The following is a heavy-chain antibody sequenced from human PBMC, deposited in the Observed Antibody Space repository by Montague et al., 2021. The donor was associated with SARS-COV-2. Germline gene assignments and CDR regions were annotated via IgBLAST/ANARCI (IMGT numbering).Heavy chain of an antibody. CDR2: IHHGLRT. CDR3: ARLGDGVVPSPILGVGPYYPHYYTDL. Sequence: SETLSLTCAVHGGSFSTYSSNSIRQPPGRGLAWIWVIHHGLRTHYNPSLKSRVTISADTSKNQFSLKLTSVAAADTAVYYCARLGDGVVPSPILGVGPYYPHYYTDLWGTGTTVTVSS. D-gene: IGHD3-10*01. CDR1: GGSFSTYS. V-gene: IGHV4-34*01. J-gene: IGHJ6*03.